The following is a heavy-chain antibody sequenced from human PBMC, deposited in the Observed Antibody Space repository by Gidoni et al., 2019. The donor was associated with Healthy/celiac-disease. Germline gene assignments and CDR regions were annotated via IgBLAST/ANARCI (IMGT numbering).Heavy chain of an antibody. Sequence: QVQLVQSGAEVKKPGSSVKVSCKASGGNFSSYASSWVRQAPGHRLEWMGGIIPIFGTANYAQQFQGRCTITADESTSTAYMELSSLRSEDTAVYYCARDSPTYYYDSSGYDYWGQGTLVTVSS. CDR2: IIPIFGTA. J-gene: IGHJ4*02. V-gene: IGHV1-69*01. CDR3: ARDSPTYYYDSSGYDY. D-gene: IGHD3-22*01. CDR1: GGNFSSYA.